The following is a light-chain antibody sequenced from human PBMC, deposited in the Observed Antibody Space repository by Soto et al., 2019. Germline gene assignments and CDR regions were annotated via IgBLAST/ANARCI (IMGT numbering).Light chain of an antibody. V-gene: IGKV3-20*01. CDR2: GAS. Sequence: EIMLTQAPGTLSLSPGDRATLSCRASQSVSSYLAWYQQKPGQAPRLLIYGASSRATGIPDRFSGSGSGTDFTLAISSLQPEDSATYYCLQDVNYPWTVGQGTKVDIK. CDR3: LQDVNYPWT. J-gene: IGKJ1*01. CDR1: QSVSSY.